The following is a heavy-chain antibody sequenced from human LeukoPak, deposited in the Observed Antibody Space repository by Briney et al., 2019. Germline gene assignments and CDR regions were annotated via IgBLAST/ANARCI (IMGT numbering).Heavy chain of an antibody. V-gene: IGHV3-53*01. Sequence: GGSLRLSCAASGFTVSSNYMSWVRQAPGKGLEWVSIIYSGGSIFYADSVKGRFAISRDNSKNTLYLQMNNLRAEDTAVYYCARDPAAAGTVDWGQGTLVTVSS. J-gene: IGHJ4*02. CDR3: ARDPAAAGTVD. CDR1: GFTVSSNY. CDR2: IYSGGSI. D-gene: IGHD6-13*01.